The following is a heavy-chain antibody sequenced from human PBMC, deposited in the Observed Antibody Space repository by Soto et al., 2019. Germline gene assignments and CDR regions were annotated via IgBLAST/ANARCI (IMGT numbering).Heavy chain of an antibody. CDR3: ARGGWGYFDSGGYLWFDY. CDR2: IKHDGSVK. J-gene: IGHJ4*02. V-gene: IGHV3-7*03. Sequence: QLVESGGGLVQPGGSLRLSCATSGFTFSNSWLTWVRHAPGHWLEWVANIKHDGSVKYYLDSVKGRYTISRDNAKDSLYLHMNSLRADDTAVYYCARGGWGYFDSGGYLWFDYWGQGTLVTVSS. D-gene: IGHD3-22*01. CDR1: GFTFSNSW.